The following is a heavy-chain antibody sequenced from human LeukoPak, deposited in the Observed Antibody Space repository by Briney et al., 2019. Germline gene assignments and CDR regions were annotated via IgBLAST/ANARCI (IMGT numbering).Heavy chain of an antibody. Sequence: TLSLTCTVSGGSISSYYWGWIRQPPGKGLEWLAHHYWNDNKFYSPSLQSRLTITKDTSKNQVALTMTNVDPVDTATYYCAYQVYSSGWHPFAYWGQGILVTVAS. J-gene: IGHJ4*02. CDR2: HYWNDNK. D-gene: IGHD6-25*01. V-gene: IGHV2-5*01. CDR1: GGSISSYYWG. CDR3: AYQVYSSGWHPFAY.